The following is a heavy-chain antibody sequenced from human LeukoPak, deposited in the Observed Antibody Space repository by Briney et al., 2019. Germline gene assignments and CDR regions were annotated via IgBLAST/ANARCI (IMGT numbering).Heavy chain of an antibody. V-gene: IGHV3-33*01. CDR2: IWYDGSNK. CDR3: ARDGSYQLPKRMGYMDV. J-gene: IGHJ6*03. CDR1: GFTFSSYG. Sequence: GGSLRLSCAASGFTFSSYGMHWVRQAPGKGLEWVAVIWYDGSNKYYADSVKGRFTISRDNSKNTLYLQMNSLRAEDTAVYYCARDGSYQLPKRMGYMDVWGKGTTVTVSS. D-gene: IGHD2-2*01.